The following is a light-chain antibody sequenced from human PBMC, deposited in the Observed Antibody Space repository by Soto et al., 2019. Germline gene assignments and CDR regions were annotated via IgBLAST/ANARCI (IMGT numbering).Light chain of an antibody. V-gene: IGKV3-15*01. J-gene: IGKJ1*01. CDR1: QSVSSN. Sequence: EIVMTQSPATLFVSPGERVTLSCRASQSVSSNLAWYQQRPGQAPRLLIYDASTRATGIPARFSGSGSGTEFTLTISSLQSEDFAVYYCQQYNNWPRTFGQGTKVDI. CDR2: DAS. CDR3: QQYNNWPRT.